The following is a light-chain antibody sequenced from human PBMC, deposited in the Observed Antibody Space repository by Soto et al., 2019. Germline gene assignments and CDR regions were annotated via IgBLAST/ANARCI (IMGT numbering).Light chain of an antibody. V-gene: IGLV2-11*01. J-gene: IGLJ1*01. Sequence: QSVLTQPRSVYASPGQSVAISCTGTSSDVGGYNYVSWYQQHSGKAPKLMIYDVSKRPSGVPDRFSGSKSGNTASLTISGLQAEDEADYYCCSYAGSTYVFGTGTKLTVL. CDR1: SSDVGGYNY. CDR3: CSYAGSTYV. CDR2: DVS.